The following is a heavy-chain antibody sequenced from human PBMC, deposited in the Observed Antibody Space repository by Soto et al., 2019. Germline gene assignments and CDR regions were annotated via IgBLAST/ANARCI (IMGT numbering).Heavy chain of an antibody. CDR2: VNPIVSMS. Sequence: QVQLVQSGAEVKRPGSSVKVSCKASGDTFNFYSINWVRQAPGLGLEWIGRVNPIVSMSNYAQKFQGRVTMTADKSTSTAYMEISSLRSEDTAIYYCASSYGSGYRAFDYWGQVALVNVS. CDR3: ASSYGSGYRAFDY. CDR1: GDTFNFYS. V-gene: IGHV1-69*02. D-gene: IGHD3-10*01. J-gene: IGHJ4*02.